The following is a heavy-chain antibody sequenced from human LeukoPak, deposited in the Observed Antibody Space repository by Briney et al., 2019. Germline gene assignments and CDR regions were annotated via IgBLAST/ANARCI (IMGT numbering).Heavy chain of an antibody. Sequence: GGSLRLSCAASGFTFDDYAMHWVRQAPGKGLEWVSGISWYSGSIGYADSVKGRFTTSRDNAKNSLYLQMNSLRAEDMALNYCAKDMVGFGQSPVNFDYWGQGTLVTVSS. CDR3: AKDMVGFGQSPVNFDY. CDR1: GFTFDDYA. D-gene: IGHD3-16*01. J-gene: IGHJ4*02. V-gene: IGHV3-9*03. CDR2: ISWYSGSI.